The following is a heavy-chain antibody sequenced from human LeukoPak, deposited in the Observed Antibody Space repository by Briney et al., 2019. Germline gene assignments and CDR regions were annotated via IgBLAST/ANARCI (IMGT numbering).Heavy chain of an antibody. Sequence: PGGSLRLSCAASGFTVSSNYMSWVRQAPGKGLEWVSVIYSGGSTYYADSVKGRFTISRDNSKNTLYLQMNSLRAEDTAVYYCARVIAAGPYYYYYYMDVWGKGTTVTVSS. J-gene: IGHJ6*03. V-gene: IGHV3-53*01. CDR2: IYSGGST. CDR3: ARVIAAGPYYYYYYMDV. CDR1: GFTVSSNY. D-gene: IGHD6-6*01.